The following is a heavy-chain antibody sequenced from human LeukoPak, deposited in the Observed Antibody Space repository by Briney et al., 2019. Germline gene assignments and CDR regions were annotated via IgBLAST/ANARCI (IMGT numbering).Heavy chain of an antibody. J-gene: IGHJ6*03. V-gene: IGHV1-69*05. D-gene: IGHD6-13*01. Sequence: ASVKVSCKASGGTFSSYAISWVRQAPGQGLEWMGGIIPIFGTANYAQKFQGRVTMTRNTSISTAYMELSSLRSEDTAVYYCARGRRIAAAGKSYYYYYMDVWGKGTTVTVSS. CDR1: GGTFSSYA. CDR2: IIPIFGTA. CDR3: ARGRRIAAAGKSYYYYYMDV.